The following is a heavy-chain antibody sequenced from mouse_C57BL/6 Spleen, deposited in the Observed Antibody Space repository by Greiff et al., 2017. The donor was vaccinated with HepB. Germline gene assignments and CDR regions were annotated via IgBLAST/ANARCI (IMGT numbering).Heavy chain of an antibody. CDR2: IWSGGST. Sequence: QVQLKESGPGLVQPSQSLSITCTVSGFSLTSYGVHWVRQSPGKGLEWLGVIWSGGSTDYNAAFISRLSISKDNSKSQVFFKMNSLQADDTAIYYCATIYYDYDVRNYAMDYWGQGTSVTVSS. D-gene: IGHD2-4*01. CDR1: GFSLTSYG. J-gene: IGHJ4*01. CDR3: ATIYYDYDVRNYAMDY. V-gene: IGHV2-2*01.